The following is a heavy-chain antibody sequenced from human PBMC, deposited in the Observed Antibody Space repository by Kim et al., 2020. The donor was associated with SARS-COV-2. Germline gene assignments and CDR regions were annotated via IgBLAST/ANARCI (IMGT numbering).Heavy chain of an antibody. CDR2: ISAYNGNT. CDR1: GYTFTSYG. D-gene: IGHD6-13*01. CDR3: ARDRGYSSSHVQPHPFDY. Sequence: ASVKVSCKASGYTFTSYGISWVRQAPGQGLEWMGWISAYNGNTNYAQKLQGRVTMTTDTSTSTAYMELRSLRSDDTAVYYCARDRGYSSSHVQPHPFDYWGQGTLVTVSS. J-gene: IGHJ4*02. V-gene: IGHV1-18*01.